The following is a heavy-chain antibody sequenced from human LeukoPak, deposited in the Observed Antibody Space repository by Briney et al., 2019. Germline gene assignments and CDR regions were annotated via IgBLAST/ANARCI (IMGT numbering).Heavy chain of an antibody. J-gene: IGHJ4*02. V-gene: IGHV1-69*06. CDR1: GGTFSSYA. CDR2: IIPIFGTA. Sequence: SVKVSRKASGGTFSSYAIRWVRQAPGKGLEWVGRIIPIFGTANYAQKFQGRVTITADKSMSTAYMELSSLRSEDTAVYYCARDHGPYYYDSSGTDYWGQGTLVTVSS. D-gene: IGHD3-22*01. CDR3: ARDHGPYYYDSSGTDY.